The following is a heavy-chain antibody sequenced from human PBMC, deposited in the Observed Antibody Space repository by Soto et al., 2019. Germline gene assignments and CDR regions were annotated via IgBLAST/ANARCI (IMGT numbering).Heavy chain of an antibody. D-gene: IGHD5-18*01. CDR3: SRVKYSPPYYYDYGMDV. J-gene: IGHJ6*02. Sequence: QVQLVQSGAEVKKPGASVKVSCKASGYTFTSYGISWVRQAPGQGLEWMGWISAYNGNTNYAQKLQGRVTMTTVTSTSTAYMELRSLRSDDTAVYYCSRVKYSPPYYYDYGMDVWGQGTTVTVSS. CDR2: ISAYNGNT. CDR1: GYTFTSYG. V-gene: IGHV1-18*01.